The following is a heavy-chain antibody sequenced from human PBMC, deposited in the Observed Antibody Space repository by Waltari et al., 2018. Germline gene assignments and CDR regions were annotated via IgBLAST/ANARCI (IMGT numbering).Heavy chain of an antibody. CDR3: ARKGEQLVRGQWEYYFDY. J-gene: IGHJ4*02. V-gene: IGHV4-28*01. D-gene: IGHD6-13*01. CDR2: IYYSGST. Sequence: QVQLQESGPGLVKPSDTLSLTCAVSGYSISSSTWWGWIRQPPGKGLEWIGYIYYSGSTYYNPSLKSRVTMSVDTSKNQFSLKLSSVTAVDTAVYYCARKGEQLVRGQWEYYFDYWGQGTLVTVSS. CDR1: GYSISSSTW.